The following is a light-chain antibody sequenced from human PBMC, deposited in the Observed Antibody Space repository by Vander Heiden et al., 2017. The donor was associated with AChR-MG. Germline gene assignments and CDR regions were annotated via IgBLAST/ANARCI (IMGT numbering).Light chain of an antibody. Sequence: DIVLTPSPDSLAVSLGESATINCKSSQSVLYSSNNKNYLAWYQQKPGQPPKLLIYWASTRESGVPDRFSGSGSGTDFTLTISSLQAEDVAVYYCQQYDSTPLTFGGGTKVEIK. CDR3: QQYDSTPLT. V-gene: IGKV4-1*01. CDR1: QSVLYSSNNKNY. J-gene: IGKJ4*02. CDR2: WAS.